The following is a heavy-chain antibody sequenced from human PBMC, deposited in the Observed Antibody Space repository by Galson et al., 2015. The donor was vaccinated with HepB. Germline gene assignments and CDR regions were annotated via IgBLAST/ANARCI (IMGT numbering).Heavy chain of an antibody. CDR2: MNPNSGNT. Sequence: SVKVSCKASGYTFTSYDINRVRQATGQGLEWMGWMNPNSGNTGYAQKFQGRVTMTRNTSISTAYMELSSLRSEDTAVYYCARGPGNLGYYYMDVWGKGTTVTVSS. V-gene: IGHV1-8*01. J-gene: IGHJ6*03. CDR1: GYTFTSYD. CDR3: ARGPGNLGYYYMDV.